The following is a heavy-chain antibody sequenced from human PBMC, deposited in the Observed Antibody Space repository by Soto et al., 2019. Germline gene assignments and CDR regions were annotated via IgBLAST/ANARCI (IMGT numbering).Heavy chain of an antibody. CDR1: GGSISSYY. Sequence: SETLSLTCTVSGGSISSYYWSWIRQPPGKGLEWIGYIYYSGSTNYNPSLKSRVTISVDTSKNQFSLKLSSVTAAGTAVYYCARGGLGYRQNWFDPWGQGTLVTVSS. CDR3: ARGGLGYRQNWFDP. V-gene: IGHV4-59*01. J-gene: IGHJ5*02. CDR2: IYYSGST. D-gene: IGHD5-18*01.